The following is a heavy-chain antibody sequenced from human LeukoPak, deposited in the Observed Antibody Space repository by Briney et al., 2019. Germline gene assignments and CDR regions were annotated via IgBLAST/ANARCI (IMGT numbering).Heavy chain of an antibody. D-gene: IGHD3-3*01. J-gene: IGHJ6*02. Sequence: SSETLSLTCTVSGGSISSYYWSWIRQPPGKGLEWIGYIYYSGSTNYNPSLKSRVTISVDTSKNQFSLKLSSMTAADTAVYYCARRMIQADYDFWSGYQNDYYYYGMDVWGQGTTVTVSS. CDR3: ARRMIQADYDFWSGYQNDYYYYGMDV. CDR1: GGSISSYY. CDR2: IYYSGST. V-gene: IGHV4-59*01.